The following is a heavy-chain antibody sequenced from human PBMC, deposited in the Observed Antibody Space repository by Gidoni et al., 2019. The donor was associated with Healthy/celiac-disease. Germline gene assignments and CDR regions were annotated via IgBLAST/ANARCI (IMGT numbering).Heavy chain of an antibody. D-gene: IGHD7-27*01. CDR2: INAGNSNT. V-gene: IGHV1-3*01. Sequence: QVQLVQSGAEVKKPGASVKVSCKASGYTFTSYAMHWVRQAPGQRLEWMGWINAGNSNTKYSQKFQGRVTITRDTSASTAYMELSSLRSEDTAVYYCASGEKIEGNGAFDYWGQGTLVTVSS. CDR1: GYTFTSYA. CDR3: ASGEKIEGNGAFDY. J-gene: IGHJ4*02.